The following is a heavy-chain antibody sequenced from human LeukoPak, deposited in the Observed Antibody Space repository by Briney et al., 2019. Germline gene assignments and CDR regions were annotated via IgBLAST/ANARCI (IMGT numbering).Heavy chain of an antibody. CDR2: IYYSGST. CDR3: ARVAGYGIPQYYFDY. D-gene: IGHD5-18*01. V-gene: IGHV4-59*01. J-gene: IGHJ4*02. Sequence: PSETLSLTCTVSGGSISSYYWSWIRQPPGKGLEWIGYIYYSGSTNYNPSLKSRVTISVDTSKNQFSLKLSSVTAADTAVYYCARVAGYGIPQYYFDYWGQGTLVTVSS. CDR1: GGSISSYY.